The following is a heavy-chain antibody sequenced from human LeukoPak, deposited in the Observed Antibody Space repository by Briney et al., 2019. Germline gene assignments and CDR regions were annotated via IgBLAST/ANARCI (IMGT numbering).Heavy chain of an antibody. CDR2: ISSSSSYI. D-gene: IGHD5-12*01. Sequence: PGGSLRLSCAASGFTFSSYSMNWVRQAPGKGLEWVSSISSSSSYIYYADSVKGRFTISRDNSKNTLYVQMNSLRAEDTAVYYCARARGYSGYESKWYYYGMDVWGQGTTVTVSS. J-gene: IGHJ6*02. CDR1: GFTFSSYS. V-gene: IGHV3-21*04. CDR3: ARARGYSGYESKWYYYGMDV.